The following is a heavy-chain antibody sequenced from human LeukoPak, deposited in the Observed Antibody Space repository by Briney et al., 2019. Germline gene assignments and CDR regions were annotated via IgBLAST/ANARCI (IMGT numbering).Heavy chain of an antibody. Sequence: QPGGSLRLSCAASGFTFSSYAMHWVRQAPGKGLEWVAVISYDGSNKYYADSVKGRFTISRDNSKNTLYLQMNSLRAEDTAVYYCLQWLVDDGGYWGQGTLVTVSS. CDR3: LQWLVDDGGY. CDR1: GFTFSSYA. CDR2: ISYDGSNK. D-gene: IGHD6-19*01. J-gene: IGHJ4*02. V-gene: IGHV3-30-3*02.